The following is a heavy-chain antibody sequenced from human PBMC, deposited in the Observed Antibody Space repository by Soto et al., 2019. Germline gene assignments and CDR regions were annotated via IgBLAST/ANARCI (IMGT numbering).Heavy chain of an antibody. D-gene: IGHD3-10*01. Sequence: GGSLRLSCAASGFTFDDYGMSWVRKAPGKGLEWVSGINWNGGSTGYADSVKGRFTISRDNAKNSLYLQMNSLRAEDTALYPCARVRADLGPQAYYYMHVWGKGTTVTVSS. CDR2: INWNGGST. V-gene: IGHV3-20*01. CDR1: GFTFDDYG. J-gene: IGHJ6*03. CDR3: ARVRADLGPQAYYYMHV.